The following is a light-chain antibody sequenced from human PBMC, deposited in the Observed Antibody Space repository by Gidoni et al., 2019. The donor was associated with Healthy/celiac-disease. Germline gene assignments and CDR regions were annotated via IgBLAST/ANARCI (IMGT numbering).Light chain of an antibody. CDR3: CSYAGSYNVV. CDR2: DVS. Sequence: QAALTQPRSLSGSPGQSVTLSFPGTSSDVGGYNYVSWHQQHPGKAPKLMIYDVSKRPSGVPDHFSGSKSGNTASRTISGLQADDEADYYCCSYAGSYNVVFGGGTKLTVL. V-gene: IGLV2-11*01. J-gene: IGLJ2*01. CDR1: SSDVGGYNY.